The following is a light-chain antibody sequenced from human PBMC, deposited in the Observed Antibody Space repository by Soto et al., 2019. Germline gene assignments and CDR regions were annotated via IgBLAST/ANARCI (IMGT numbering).Light chain of an antibody. J-gene: IGKJ4*01. CDR3: LQHNTYPLT. CDR2: AAS. V-gene: IGKV1-17*01. Sequence: DIQMTQSPSSLSASVGDRVTITCRATQAIGTDLGWYQQKPGKAPKRLIYAASSLESGVPSRFSGAGSGTEFTLTISSLQPEDFATYYCLQHNTYPLTFGGGTKVEVK. CDR1: QAIGTD.